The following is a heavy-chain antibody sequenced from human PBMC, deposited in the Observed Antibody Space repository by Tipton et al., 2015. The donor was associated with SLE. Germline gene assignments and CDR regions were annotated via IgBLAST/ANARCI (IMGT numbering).Heavy chain of an antibody. D-gene: IGHD3-9*01. J-gene: IGHJ4*01. V-gene: IGHV4-59*01. CDR1: GGSINTYY. CDR2: IYYSGST. Sequence: TLSLTCTVSGGSINTYYWSWIRQPPGKGLEWIGYIYYSGSTNYNPSLKSRVTMSVDTSRNQFSLRLSSVTAADTAVYYCARDFARGSGYVYWGHGILVTVSS. CDR3: ARDFARGSGYVY.